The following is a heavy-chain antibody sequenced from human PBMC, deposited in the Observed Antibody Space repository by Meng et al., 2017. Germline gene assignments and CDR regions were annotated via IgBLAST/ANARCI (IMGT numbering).Heavy chain of an antibody. CDR2: IYHSGST. J-gene: IGHJ3*02. CDR3: ARTTTEVTYAFDI. D-gene: IGHD4-23*01. V-gene: IGHV4-4*02. CDR1: GGSTSSSNW. Sequence: SETLSLTCAVSGGSTSSSNWWSWVRQPPGKGLEWIGEIYHSGSTNYNPSLKSRVTISVDKSKNQFSLKLSSVTAADTAVYYCARTTTEVTYAFDIWGQGTMVTVSS.